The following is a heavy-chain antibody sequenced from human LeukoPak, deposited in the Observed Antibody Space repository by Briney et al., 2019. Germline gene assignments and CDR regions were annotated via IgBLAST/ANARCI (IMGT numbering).Heavy chain of an antibody. CDR2: ISGDGAST. CDR3: AQMASGGDRLFDY. CDR1: AFTFDDYA. Sequence: PAGSLRLSCAAYAFTFDDYAMHWVRQAPGKGLEWVSLISGDGASTYYAVSVKGRLTISSDNSKNSLYLQMNSLRTEDTALYYCAQMASGGDRLFDYWGQGTLVTVSS. D-gene: IGHD3-16*01. J-gene: IGHJ4*02. V-gene: IGHV3-43*02.